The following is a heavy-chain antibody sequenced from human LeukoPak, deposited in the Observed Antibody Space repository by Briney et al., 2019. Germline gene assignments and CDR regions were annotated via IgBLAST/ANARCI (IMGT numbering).Heavy chain of an antibody. CDR3: ARPSITIFGVDPGAFDI. CDR2: IIPIFGTA. J-gene: IGHJ3*02. D-gene: IGHD3-3*01. V-gene: IGHV1-69*05. CDR1: GGTFSSYA. Sequence: SVKVSCKASGGTFSSYAISWVRQAPGQGLDWMGRIIPIFGTATYAQKFQGRVTITTDESTSTAYMELSSRRSEDTAVYYCARPSITIFGVDPGAFDIWGQGTMVTVSS.